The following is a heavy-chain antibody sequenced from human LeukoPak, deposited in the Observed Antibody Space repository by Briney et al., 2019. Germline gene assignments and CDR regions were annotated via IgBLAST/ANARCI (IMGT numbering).Heavy chain of an antibody. J-gene: IGHJ6*02. V-gene: IGHV4-59*08. CDR3: ASHGRANYYDSSGYAYYYYGMDV. CDR2: IYYSGST. D-gene: IGHD3-22*01. Sequence: SETLSLTCTVSGGSISCYYWSWIRQPPGKGLGWIGYIYYSGSTNYNPSLKSRVTISVDTSKNQFSLKLSSVTAADTAVYYCASHGRANYYDSSGYAYYYYGMDVWGQGTTVTVSS. CDR1: GGSISCYY.